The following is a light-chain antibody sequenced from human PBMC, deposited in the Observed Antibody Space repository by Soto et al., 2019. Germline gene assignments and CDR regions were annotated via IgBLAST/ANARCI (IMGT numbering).Light chain of an antibody. J-gene: IGKJ1*01. V-gene: IGKV3-20*01. Sequence: VLTQSPGTLSLYPGERATLSCRASQSVSSSYLAWYQQKPGQAPRLLIYGASSRATGIPGRFSGSGSGTDFTLTISRLEPEDFAVYYCQQYGSSGTFGQGTKVDIK. CDR2: GAS. CDR3: QQYGSSGT. CDR1: QSVSSSY.